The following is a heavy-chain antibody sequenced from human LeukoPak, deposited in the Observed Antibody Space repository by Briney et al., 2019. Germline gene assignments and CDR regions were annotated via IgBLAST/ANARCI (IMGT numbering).Heavy chain of an antibody. CDR1: GASISSYY. CDR2: IYDSGST. Sequence: SETLSLTCTVSGASISSYYWSWIRQPPGKGLEWIGYIYDSGSTNYNPSLRSRVTISVDTSKNQFSLKLRSVTAADTAVYYCARHEAPQRNYYYYYGMDVWGQGATVTVSS. CDR3: ARHEAPQRNYYYYYGMDV. V-gene: IGHV4-59*08. D-gene: IGHD5-24*01. J-gene: IGHJ6*02.